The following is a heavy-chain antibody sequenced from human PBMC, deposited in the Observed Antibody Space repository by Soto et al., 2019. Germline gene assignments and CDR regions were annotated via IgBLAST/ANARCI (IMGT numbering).Heavy chain of an antibody. D-gene: IGHD3-10*01. Sequence: GGSLRLSCAASGFTFCSYGLHWVRQAPGKGLEWVAVIWYDGSNKYYADSVKGRFTISRDNSKNTLYLQMNSLRAEDTAVYYCARANVLLWFGEPWEAFDIWGQGTMVTVSS. CDR3: ARANVLLWFGEPWEAFDI. CDR2: IWYDGSNK. J-gene: IGHJ3*02. CDR1: GFTFCSYG. V-gene: IGHV3-33*01.